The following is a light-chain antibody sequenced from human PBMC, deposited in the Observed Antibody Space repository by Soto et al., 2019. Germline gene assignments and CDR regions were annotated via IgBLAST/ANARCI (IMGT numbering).Light chain of an antibody. CDR1: SGHSRQA. CDR3: QTWGTGIRGV. V-gene: IGLV4-69*01. CDR2: INSDGSH. Sequence: QSVLTQSPSASASLGASVRLTCTLSSGHSRQAIAWHQQQPEKGPRYLMKINSDGSHTKGDGIPDRFSGSSSGAERYLIISSLQSEDEADYYCQTWGTGIRGVFGGGTKPTVL. J-gene: IGLJ3*02.